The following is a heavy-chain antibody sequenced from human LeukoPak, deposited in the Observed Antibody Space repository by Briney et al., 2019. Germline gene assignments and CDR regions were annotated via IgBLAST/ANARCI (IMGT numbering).Heavy chain of an antibody. CDR1: GCSISSGYY. Sequence: TSETLSLTCTVSGCSISSGYYWGWIRQPPGKGLEWIGSIYHSGSTYYNPSLKSRVTISVDTSKNQFSLKLSSVTAADTAVYYCARDSIVPAAIGWFDPWGQGTLVTVSS. J-gene: IGHJ5*02. D-gene: IGHD2-2*01. V-gene: IGHV4-38-2*02. CDR2: IYHSGST. CDR3: ARDSIVPAAIGWFDP.